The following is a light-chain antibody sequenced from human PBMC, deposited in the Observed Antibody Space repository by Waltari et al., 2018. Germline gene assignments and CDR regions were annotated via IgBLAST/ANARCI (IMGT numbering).Light chain of an antibody. Sequence: QSALTQPRSVSGSPGQSVTISCTGTSSDVGGYNYVSWYQQHPGKAPQLMIYDVNRRPSGVPDRFSGSKSGNTASLTSSGLQAEDEADYYCCSYAGSALRVFGGGTKLTVL. CDR2: DVN. CDR3: CSYAGSALRV. CDR1: SSDVGGYNY. V-gene: IGLV2-11*01. J-gene: IGLJ3*02.